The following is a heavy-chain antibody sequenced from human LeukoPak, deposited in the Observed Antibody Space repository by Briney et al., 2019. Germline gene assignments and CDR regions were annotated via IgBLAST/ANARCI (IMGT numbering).Heavy chain of an antibody. J-gene: IGHJ4*02. CDR3: ARGVTMTPLDY. D-gene: IGHD3-22*01. CDR2: IYYSGST. CDR1: GGSISSGGYY. Sequence: SETLSLTCTVSGGSISSGGYYCSWIRQHPGKGLEWIGYIYYSGSTYYNPSLKSRVTISVDTSKNQFSLKLSSVTAADTAVYYCARGVTMTPLDYWGQGTLVTVSS. V-gene: IGHV4-31*03.